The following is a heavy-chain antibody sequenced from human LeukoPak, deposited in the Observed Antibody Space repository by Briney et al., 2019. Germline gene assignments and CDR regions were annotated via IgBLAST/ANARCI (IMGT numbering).Heavy chain of an antibody. CDR1: GFTFSSYS. D-gene: IGHD3-22*01. Sequence: GGSLRLSCAASGFTFSSYSMSWVRQAPGKGLEWVSAISGSGGSTYYADSVKGRFTISRDNSKNTLYLQMNSLRAEDTAVYYCAKKGYYDGSGYYMYYFDHWGQGALVTVSS. CDR3: AKKGYYDGSGYYMYYFDH. J-gene: IGHJ4*02. V-gene: IGHV3-23*01. CDR2: ISGSGGST.